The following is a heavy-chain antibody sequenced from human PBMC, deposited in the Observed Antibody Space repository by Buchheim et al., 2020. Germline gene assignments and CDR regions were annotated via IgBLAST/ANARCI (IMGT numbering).Heavy chain of an antibody. D-gene: IGHD2-2*01. CDR1: GGSFSGYY. J-gene: IGHJ6*02. V-gene: IGHV4-34*01. CDR3: AGAYYQLSDYYYYGMDV. CDR2: INHSGST. Sequence: QVQLQQWGAGLLKPSETLSLTCAVYGGSFSGYYWSWIRQPPGKGLEWIGEINHSGSTNYNPSLKSRVTISVDKSKKQLSLKLSSVTAAVTAVYYCAGAYYQLSDYYYYGMDVWGQGTT.